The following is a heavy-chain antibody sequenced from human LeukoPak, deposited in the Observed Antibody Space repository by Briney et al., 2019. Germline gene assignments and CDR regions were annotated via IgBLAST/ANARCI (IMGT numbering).Heavy chain of an antibody. CDR2: MNPNSGNT. J-gene: IGHJ4*02. Sequence: ASVKVSCKASGGTFSSYAINWVRQATGQGLEWMGWMNPNSGNTGYAQKFQGRVTMTRNTSISTAYMELSSLRSEDTAVYYCARVSVRKAMVRGVIIFDYWGQGTLVTVSS. CDR1: GGTFSSYA. V-gene: IGHV1-8*02. D-gene: IGHD3-10*01. CDR3: ARVSVRKAMVRGVIIFDY.